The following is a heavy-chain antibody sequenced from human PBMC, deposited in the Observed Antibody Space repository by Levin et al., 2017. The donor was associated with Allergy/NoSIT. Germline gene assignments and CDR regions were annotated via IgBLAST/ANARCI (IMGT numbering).Heavy chain of an antibody. CDR2: IYYIGNP. V-gene: IGHV4-59*01. D-gene: IGHD1-26*01. CDR1: GGSISRYS. CDR3: ARDRVRLGDTNYDYGMDG. J-gene: IGHJ6*02. Sequence: SETLSLTCTVSGGSISRYSRSWIRQPPGKGLEWIGCIYYIGNPKYNPSLKSRVTISLDTSKNQFSLKLSSVTAAESAVYCCARDRVRLGDTNYDYGMDGWGQGTTVTVSS.